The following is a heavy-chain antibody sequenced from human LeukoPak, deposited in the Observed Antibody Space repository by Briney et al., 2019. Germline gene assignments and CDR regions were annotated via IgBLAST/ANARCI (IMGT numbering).Heavy chain of an antibody. CDR2: ISSNGCST. CDR3: ARSLDPRLYYYYGMDV. V-gene: IGHV3-64*01. J-gene: IGHJ6*02. CDR1: GFTFRSYA. Sequence: GGSLRLSCAASGFTFRSYAMHWVRQAPGKGLEYVSAISSNGCSTYYANSVKGRFTISRDNSKNTLYLQMGSLRAEDMAVYYCARSLDPRLYYYYGMDVWGQGTTVTVSS.